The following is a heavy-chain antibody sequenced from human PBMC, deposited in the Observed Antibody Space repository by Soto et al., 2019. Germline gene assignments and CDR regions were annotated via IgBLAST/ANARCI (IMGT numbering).Heavy chain of an antibody. J-gene: IGHJ4*02. CDR2: IKQDGSEK. D-gene: IGHD4-17*01. CDR3: ARVSYGGNYYYFQY. V-gene: IGHV3-7*03. CDR1: VFTFSRYW. Sequence: PVGSLRLSCASSVFTFSRYWMSCVRHSPGRGLEWVANIKQDGSEKYYVASVKGRFTMSKDNVKNSLYLQMNSLRAEDTALYYCARVSYGGNYYYFQYWGQGTQVTVSS.